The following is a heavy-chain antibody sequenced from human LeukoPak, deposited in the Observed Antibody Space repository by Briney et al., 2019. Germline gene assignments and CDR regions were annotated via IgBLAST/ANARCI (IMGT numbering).Heavy chain of an antibody. CDR2: ISAYNGNT. J-gene: IGHJ6*03. Sequence: ASVKVSCKAPGCTFTGYYMHWVRQAPGQGLEWMGWISAYNGNTNYAQKRQGRVTMTTDTSTSTAYMELRSLRSDDTAVYYCARATKYYYYYYYMDVWGKGTTVTVSS. CDR3: ARATKYYYYYYYMDV. V-gene: IGHV1-18*04. CDR1: GCTFTGYY.